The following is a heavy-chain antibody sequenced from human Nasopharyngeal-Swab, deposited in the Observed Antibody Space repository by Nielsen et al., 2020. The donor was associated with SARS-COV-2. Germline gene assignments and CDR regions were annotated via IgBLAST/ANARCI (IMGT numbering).Heavy chain of an antibody. CDR3: ARSGRITIFGVFINYYYYMDV. CDR2: INPTGGST. J-gene: IGHJ6*03. Sequence: WVRQAPGQGLEWMGIINPTGGSTSYAQKFQGRVTMTRDTSTSTVYMELSSLRSEDTAVYYCARSGRITIFGVFINYYYYMDVWGKGTKVTVSS. D-gene: IGHD3-3*01. V-gene: IGHV1-46*01.